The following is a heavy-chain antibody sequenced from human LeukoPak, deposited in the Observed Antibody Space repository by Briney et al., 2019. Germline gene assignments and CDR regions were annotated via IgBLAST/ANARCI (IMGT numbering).Heavy chain of an antibody. Sequence: QPGGSLRLSCAASGFTSSSYGMHWVRQAPGKGLEWVAVIWYDGSNKYYADSVKGRFTISRDNSKNTLYLQMNSLRAEDTAVYYCARSPTGENWFDPWGQGTLVTVSS. D-gene: IGHD1-14*01. CDR2: IWYDGSNK. CDR3: ARSPTGENWFDP. J-gene: IGHJ5*02. CDR1: GFTSSSYG. V-gene: IGHV3-33*01.